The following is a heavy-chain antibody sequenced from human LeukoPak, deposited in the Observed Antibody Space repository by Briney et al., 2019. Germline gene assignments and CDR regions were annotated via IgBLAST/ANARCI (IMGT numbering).Heavy chain of an antibody. V-gene: IGHV5-51*01. D-gene: IGHD5-18*01. CDR3: ARAGYSYGYQTFDY. CDR1: GYSFTSYW. CDR2: IYLSDSDT. Sequence: GESPKISCKGSGYSFTSYWIGWVRQMPGKGLEWMGIIYLSDSDTRYSPSFQGQVTISADKSISTAYLQWSSLKASDTAMYYCARAGYSYGYQTFDYWGQGTLVTVSS. J-gene: IGHJ4*02.